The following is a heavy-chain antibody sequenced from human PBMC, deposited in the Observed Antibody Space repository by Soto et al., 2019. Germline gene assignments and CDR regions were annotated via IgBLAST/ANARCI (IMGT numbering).Heavy chain of an antibody. CDR1: GGSISSSSYY. D-gene: IGHD1-7*01. CDR3: AGVTGYNWNYWWFDP. J-gene: IGHJ5*02. CDR2: IYYSGST. Sequence: SETLSLTCTVSGGSISSSSYYWGWIRQPPGKGLEWIGSIYYSGSTYYNPSLKSRVTISVDTSKNQFSLKLSSVTAADTAVYYCAGVTGYNWNYWWFDPWGQGTLVTVSS. V-gene: IGHV4-39*01.